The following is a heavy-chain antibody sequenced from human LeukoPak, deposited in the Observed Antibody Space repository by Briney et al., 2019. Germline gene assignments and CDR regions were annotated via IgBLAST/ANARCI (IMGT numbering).Heavy chain of an antibody. J-gene: IGHJ6*03. CDR3: ARSSWQLVQGYYYYMDV. CDR1: GGSISSYY. V-gene: IGHV4-4*07. D-gene: IGHD6-6*01. Sequence: TSETLSLTCTVSGGSISSYYWSWIRQPAGKGLEWIGRIYTSGSTNYNPSLKSRVTMSVDTSKNQFSLKLSSVTAADTAVYYCARSSWQLVQGYYYYMDVWGKGTTVTVSS. CDR2: IYTSGST.